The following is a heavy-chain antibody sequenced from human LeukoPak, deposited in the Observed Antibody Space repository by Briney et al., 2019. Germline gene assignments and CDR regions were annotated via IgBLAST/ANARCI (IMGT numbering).Heavy chain of an antibody. Sequence: SETLSLTCSAYGDSISGNYWSWMRQPPGKGLEWIGYIYYSGSTNYNPSLKSRVTMSVDTSKNQFSLNLSSVTAADTAVYYCARLLAGCPGGRCRAHFDYWGQGTLVTVSS. V-gene: IGHV4-59*01. D-gene: IGHD2-15*01. J-gene: IGHJ4*02. CDR1: GDSISGNY. CDR2: IYYSGST. CDR3: ARLLAGCPGGRCRAHFDY.